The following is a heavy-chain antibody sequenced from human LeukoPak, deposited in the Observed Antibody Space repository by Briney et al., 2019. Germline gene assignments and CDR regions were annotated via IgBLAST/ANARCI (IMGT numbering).Heavy chain of an antibody. Sequence: SQTLSLTCTVSGGSISNSGGFYWSWIRPHPGDGLEWIGFISYRGSTYYNPSLKSRVSMSVDTSRSQFSLRLTSVTDEDTAVYYCARISQSSGGFYYWGQGTLVTVSS. CDR2: ISYRGST. D-gene: IGHD2-15*01. CDR1: GGSISNSGGFY. J-gene: IGHJ4*02. CDR3: ARISQSSGGFYY. V-gene: IGHV4-31*02.